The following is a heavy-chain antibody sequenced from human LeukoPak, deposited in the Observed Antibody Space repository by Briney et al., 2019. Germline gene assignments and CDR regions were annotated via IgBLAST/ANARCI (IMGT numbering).Heavy chain of an antibody. CDR2: IYHSGST. CDR1: GGSTSSSNW. V-gene: IGHV4-4*02. D-gene: IGHD3-3*01. Sequence: SETLSLTCAVSGGSTSSSNWWSWVRQPPGKGLEWIGEIYHSGSTNYNPSLKSRVTISVDKSKNQFSLKLSSVTAADTAVYYCARALRGYDFWSGYFPLYYYYYMDVWGKGTTVTVSS. CDR3: ARALRGYDFWSGYFPLYYYYYMDV. J-gene: IGHJ6*03.